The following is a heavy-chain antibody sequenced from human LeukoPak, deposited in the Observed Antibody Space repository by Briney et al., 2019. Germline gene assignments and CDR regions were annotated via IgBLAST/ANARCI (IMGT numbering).Heavy chain of an antibody. CDR1: GYTFTGYY. J-gene: IGHJ4*02. Sequence: GASVKVSCKGSGYTFTGYYMHWVRQAPGQGLEWMGWTDTNSGGTNYAQKFQGRVTMTRDTSISTAYMELSRLISDDTAVYYCARNFYFDSSGYYHYWGQGTLVTVSS. D-gene: IGHD3-22*01. CDR3: ARNFYFDSSGYYHY. CDR2: TDTNSGGT. V-gene: IGHV1-2*02.